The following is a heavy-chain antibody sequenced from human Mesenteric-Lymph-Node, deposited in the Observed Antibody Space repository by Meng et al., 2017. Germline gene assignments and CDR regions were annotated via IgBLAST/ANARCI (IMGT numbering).Heavy chain of an antibody. CDR2: ISSRGDTA. CDR3: AEDRRDLWFGQSYFDS. Sequence: GESLKISCEASGFSFSNSAISWVRHAPGKGLEWVSAISSRGDTAYYADSVRGRFTSSRDNSNNTVYLQMNSLRADDTAVYYCAEDRRDLWFGQSYFDSWGQGTLVTVSS. D-gene: IGHD3-10*01. V-gene: IGHV3-23*01. CDR1: GFSFSNSA. J-gene: IGHJ4*02.